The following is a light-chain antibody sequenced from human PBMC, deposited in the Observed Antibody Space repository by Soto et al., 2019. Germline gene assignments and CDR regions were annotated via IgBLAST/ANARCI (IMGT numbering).Light chain of an antibody. Sequence: IQMTQSPSSLSAYVGDTITITCRASQRISTHLNWYQQKPGKAPNLLIYAAYNLQSGIPSRFSGSGSGTDFTLTISSLQPEDFATYYCQQSYSTPRTFGQGTKVDTK. CDR2: AAY. J-gene: IGKJ1*01. CDR3: QQSYSTPRT. CDR1: QRISTH. V-gene: IGKV1-39*01.